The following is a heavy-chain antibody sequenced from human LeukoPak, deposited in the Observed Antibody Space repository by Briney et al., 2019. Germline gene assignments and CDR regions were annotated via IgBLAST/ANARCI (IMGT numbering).Heavy chain of an antibody. CDR3: GVRAAAGTYYYYGMDV. Sequence: SVKVSCKASGGTFSSYAISWVRQAPGQGLEWMGGIIPIFGTANYAQKFQGRVTITADESTSTAYMELSSLRSEDTAVYYCGVRAAAGTYYYYGMDVWGQGTTVTVSS. V-gene: IGHV1-69*13. J-gene: IGHJ6*02. CDR2: IIPIFGTA. D-gene: IGHD6-13*01. CDR1: GGTFSSYA.